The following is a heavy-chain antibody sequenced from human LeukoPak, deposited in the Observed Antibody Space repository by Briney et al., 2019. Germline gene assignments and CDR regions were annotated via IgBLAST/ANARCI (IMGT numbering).Heavy chain of an antibody. CDR2: INPNSGGT. CDR3: ARGPHSSSFLTH. D-gene: IGHD6-6*01. V-gene: IGHV1-2*04. J-gene: IGHJ4*02. Sequence: ASVKVSCKASGYTFTGYYMHWVRQAPGQGLEWMGWINPNSGGTNYAQKFQGWVTMTRDTSISTAYMELSRLRSDDTAVYYCARGPHSSSFLTHWGQGTLVTVSS. CDR1: GYTFTGYY.